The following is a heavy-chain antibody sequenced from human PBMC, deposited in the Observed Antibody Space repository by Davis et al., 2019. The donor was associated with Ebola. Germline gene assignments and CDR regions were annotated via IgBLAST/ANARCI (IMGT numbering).Heavy chain of an antibody. D-gene: IGHD3-16*02. Sequence: AASVKVSCKASGYTFTTYGISWVRQAPGQRLEWMGWINAGNGNTKYSQKFQGRVTITRDTSASTAYMELSSLRSEDTAVYYCARWAMITFGGVIVIPYGMDVWGQGTTVTVSS. CDR1: GYTFTTYG. CDR3: ARWAMITFGGVIVIPYGMDV. J-gene: IGHJ6*02. V-gene: IGHV1-3*01. CDR2: INAGNGNT.